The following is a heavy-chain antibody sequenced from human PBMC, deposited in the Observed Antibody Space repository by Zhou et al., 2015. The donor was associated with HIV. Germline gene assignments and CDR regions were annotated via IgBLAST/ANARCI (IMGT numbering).Heavy chain of an antibody. V-gene: IGHV1-69*01. CDR3: ARAEAPYWSGYYNV. CDR2: ITPMFGTA. J-gene: IGHJ4*02. Sequence: QVQLVQSGTEVKKPGSSVKVSCKASGGTFSSYTLSWVRQAPGQGFEWMGGITPMFGTANYAQKFQGRATITADESTRTTYMELKSLRSEDTAVYYCARAEAPYWSGYYNVWGQGTLVTVSS. D-gene: IGHD3-3*01. CDR1: GGTFSSYT.